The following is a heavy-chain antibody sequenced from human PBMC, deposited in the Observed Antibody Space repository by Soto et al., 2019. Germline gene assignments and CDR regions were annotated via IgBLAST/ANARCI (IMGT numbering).Heavy chain of an antibody. CDR1: GFTFSSYE. D-gene: IGHD3-10*01. CDR3: ARAGKKNYYYYYYGMDV. Sequence: EVQLVESGGGLVQPGGSLRLSCAASGFTFSSYEMNWVRQAPGKGLEWVSYISSSGSTIYYADSVKGRFTISRDNAKNSLYLQMNSLRAEDTAVYYCARAGKKNYYYYYYGMDVWGQGTTVTVS. V-gene: IGHV3-48*03. J-gene: IGHJ6*02. CDR2: ISSSGSTI.